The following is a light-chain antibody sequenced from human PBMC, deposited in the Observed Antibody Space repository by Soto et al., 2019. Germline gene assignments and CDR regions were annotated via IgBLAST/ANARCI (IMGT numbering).Light chain of an antibody. CDR3: QQRSNWRGT. J-gene: IGKJ4*01. CDR2: DAS. V-gene: IGKV3-11*01. Sequence: EMVLTQSPVTLSLSPGERATLSCRASQSISKYLAWYQQKPGQAPRLLIYDASNRAAGIPARFSGSGSGTDFTLTISSLEPEDFAVYYCQQRSNWRGTFGGGTKVEIK. CDR1: QSISKY.